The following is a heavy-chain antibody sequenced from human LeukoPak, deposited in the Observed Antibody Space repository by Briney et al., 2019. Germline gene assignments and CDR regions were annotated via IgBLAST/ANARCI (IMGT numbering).Heavy chain of an antibody. CDR1: GGSISTYY. CDR2: IYYSGST. D-gene: IGHD4-17*01. J-gene: IGHJ4*02. Sequence: SETLSLTCTVSGGSISTYYWTWIRQPPGKGLEWIGYIYYSGSTNYNPSLKSRVSISVDTSKNQFSLKLSSVTAADTAVYYCAREYGDYDFDYWGRGTLVTVSS. V-gene: IGHV4-59*01. CDR3: AREYGDYDFDY.